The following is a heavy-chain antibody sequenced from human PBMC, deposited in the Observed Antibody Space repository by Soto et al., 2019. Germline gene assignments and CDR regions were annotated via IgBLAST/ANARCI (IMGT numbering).Heavy chain of an antibody. CDR1: GYTFTSYG. CDR2: ISAHNGNT. CDR3: ARDLAAGMIDY. D-gene: IGHD6-13*01. Sequence: QVQLVQSGAEVKKPGASVKVSCKASGYTFTSYGTTWVRQAPGQGLEGMGWISAHNGNTKYAQKVQGRVTMTTDTSTSTAYMELRSLRSDDTAVYYCARDLAAGMIDYWGQGTLVTVSS. V-gene: IGHV1-18*01. J-gene: IGHJ4*02.